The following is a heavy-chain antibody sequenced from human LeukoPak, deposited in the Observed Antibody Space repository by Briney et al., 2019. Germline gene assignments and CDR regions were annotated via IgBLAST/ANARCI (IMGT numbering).Heavy chain of an antibody. Sequence: SETLSLTCAVYGGSFSGYYWSWIHQPPGKGLEWIGEINHSGSTNYNPSLKSRVTISVDTSKNQFSLKLSSVTAADTAVYYCARGHYCSSTSCATTYYFDYWGQGTLVTVSS. CDR1: GGSFSGYY. V-gene: IGHV4-34*01. J-gene: IGHJ4*02. D-gene: IGHD2-2*01. CDR3: ARGHYCSSTSCATTYYFDY. CDR2: INHSGST.